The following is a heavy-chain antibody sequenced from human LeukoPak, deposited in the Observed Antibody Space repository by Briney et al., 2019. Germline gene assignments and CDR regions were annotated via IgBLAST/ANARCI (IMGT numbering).Heavy chain of an antibody. CDR3: ARLVRDAFDI. CDR2: INPSGGST. V-gene: IGHV1-46*01. Sequence: ASVKVSCKASGYTFTSYDINWVRQATGQGLEWMGIINPSGGSTSYAQKFQGRVTMTRDTSTSTVYMELSSLRSEDTAVYYCARLVRDAFDIWGQGTMVTVSS. J-gene: IGHJ3*02. CDR1: GYTFTSYD.